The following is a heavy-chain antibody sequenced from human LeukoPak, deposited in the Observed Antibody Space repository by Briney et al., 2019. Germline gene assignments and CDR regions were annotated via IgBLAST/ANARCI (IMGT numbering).Heavy chain of an antibody. CDR2: ISSSSSYI. J-gene: IGHJ4*02. D-gene: IGHD2-2*01. Sequence: GGSLRLSCAASGFTFSSYGMNWVRQAPGKGLEWVSSISSSSSYIYYADSVKGRFTISRDNAKNSLYLQMNSLRAEDTAVYYCARVVPAATIDYWGQGTLVTVSS. CDR1: GFTFSSYG. CDR3: ARVVPAATIDY. V-gene: IGHV3-21*01.